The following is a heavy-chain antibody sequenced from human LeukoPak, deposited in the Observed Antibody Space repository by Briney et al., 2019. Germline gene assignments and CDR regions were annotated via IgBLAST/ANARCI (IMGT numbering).Heavy chain of an antibody. CDR2: ISYDESNK. D-gene: IGHD3-22*01. CDR3: AREGGSMIVVVIGNYFDY. CDR1: GFTFSSYA. Sequence: GGSLRLSCAASGFTFSSYAMHWVRQAPGKGLEWVAVISYDESNKYYADSVKGRFTISRDNSKNTLYLQMNSLRAEDTAVYYCAREGGSMIVVVIGNYFDYWGQGTLVTVSS. V-gene: IGHV3-30*04. J-gene: IGHJ4*02.